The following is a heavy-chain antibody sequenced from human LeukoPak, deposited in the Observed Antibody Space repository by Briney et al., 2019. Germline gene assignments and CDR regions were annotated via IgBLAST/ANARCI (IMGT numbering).Heavy chain of an antibody. J-gene: IGHJ4*02. V-gene: IGHV4-39*01. CDR2: IYYSGST. Sequence: SETLSLTCTVSGGSLSSSSYYWGWIRQPPGTGLEWIGSIYYSGSTYYNPSLKSRVTISVDTSKNQFSLKLSSVTAADTAVYYCVGSATAPYYFDYWGQGTLVTVSS. D-gene: IGHD3-10*01. CDR3: VGSATAPYYFDY. CDR1: GGSLSSSSYY.